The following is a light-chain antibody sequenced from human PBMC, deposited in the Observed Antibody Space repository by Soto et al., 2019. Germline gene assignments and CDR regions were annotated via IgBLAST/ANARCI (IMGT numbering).Light chain of an antibody. CDR3: QQRSSWPT. V-gene: IGKV3-11*01. J-gene: IGKJ1*01. CDR2: DAS. CDR1: QSVSSQ. Sequence: VLTRSPATLSLSPGERATLSCRASQSVSSQLAWYQQKPGQAPRLFIYDASKRATGVPGRFSGSGSGTDFTLTISSLEPDDVAVYYCQQRSSWPTFGQGTRVEIK.